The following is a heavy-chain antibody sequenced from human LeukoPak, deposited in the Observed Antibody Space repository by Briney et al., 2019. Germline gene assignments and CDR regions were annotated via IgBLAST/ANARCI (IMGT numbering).Heavy chain of an antibody. J-gene: IGHJ3*02. CDR3: GKLPYYYDSRDAFDI. V-gene: IGHV3-23*01. CDR2: ISPGDYTA. Sequence: PGGSLGLSCLASGFTFSSYSMSWVRQAPGKGLEWVSAISPGDYTAYYADSAKGRFTVSRDNSKNTLYLQMNSLRAEDTAVYYCGKLPYYYDSRDAFDIWAQGTMVTVSS. D-gene: IGHD3-22*01. CDR1: GFTFSSYS.